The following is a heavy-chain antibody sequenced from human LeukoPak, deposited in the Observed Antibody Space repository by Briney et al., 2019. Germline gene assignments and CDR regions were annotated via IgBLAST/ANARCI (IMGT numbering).Heavy chain of an antibody. J-gene: IGHJ4*02. CDR1: GFTFSSYA. CDR3: ARGTYCSSTSCETTNDY. D-gene: IGHD2-2*01. Sequence: QSGGSLRLSCAASGFTFSSYAMHWVRQAPGEGLEWVAVISYDGSNKYYADSVKGRFTISRDNSKNTLYLQMNSLRAEDTAVYYCARGTYCSSTSCETTNDYWGQGTLVTVSS. V-gene: IGHV3-30*01. CDR2: ISYDGSNK.